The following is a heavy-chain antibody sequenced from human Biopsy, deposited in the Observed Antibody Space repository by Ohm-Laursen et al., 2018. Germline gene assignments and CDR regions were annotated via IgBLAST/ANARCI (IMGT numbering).Heavy chain of an antibody. D-gene: IGHD2/OR15-2a*01. J-gene: IGHJ6*02. CDR3: ARATNSTGWPYYYFYGMDV. CDR2: IYYSGST. CDR1: GGSMSSDY. V-gene: IGHV4-59*01. Sequence: PGTLSLTCPVSGGSMSSDYWSWIRQTPGKGLEWIGYIYYSGSTNYNPSLKSRVTISVDTSKNQFSLRLNSVTAADTAVYYCARATNSTGWPYYYFYGMDVWGQGTTVTVSS.